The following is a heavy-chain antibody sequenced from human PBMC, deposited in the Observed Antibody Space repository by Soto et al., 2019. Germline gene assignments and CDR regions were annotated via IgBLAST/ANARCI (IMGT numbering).Heavy chain of an antibody. CDR2: INPNSGGT. J-gene: IGHJ5*02. CDR1: GCTFTGYY. D-gene: IGHD3-22*01. Sequence: ASVKVSCKASGCTFTGYYMHWVRQAPGQGLEWMGWINPNSGGTNYAQKFQGRVTMTRDTSISTAYMELSRLRSDDTAVYYCARGPYYYDSSGPPSASWGQGTLVTVSS. V-gene: IGHV1-2*02. CDR3: ARGPYYYDSSGPPSAS.